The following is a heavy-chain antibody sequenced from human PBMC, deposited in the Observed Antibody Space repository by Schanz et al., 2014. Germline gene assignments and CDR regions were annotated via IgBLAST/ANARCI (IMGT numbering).Heavy chain of an antibody. D-gene: IGHD2-2*01. CDR2: VNPSVRGT. CDR3: ASAPTAYCSDTSCIGTPFAY. Sequence: QVQLIQSGAEVKKPGASVKVSCTASGYTFTSYDINWVRQAIGQGPEWMGIVNPSVRGTHFAREFQDRVTVTRDTSRSTVYMELSSLRSEDTAVYYCASAPTAYCSDTSCIGTPFAYWGQGTLVTVSS. J-gene: IGHJ4*02. V-gene: IGHV1-46*03. CDR1: GYTFTSYD.